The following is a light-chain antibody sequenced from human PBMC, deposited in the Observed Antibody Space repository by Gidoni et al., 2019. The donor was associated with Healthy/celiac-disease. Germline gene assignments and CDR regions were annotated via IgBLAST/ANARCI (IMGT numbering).Light chain of an antibody. CDR1: SSDVGGYNY. J-gene: IGLJ2*01. CDR3: SSYTSSSTVV. Sequence: QSALTQPASVSGSPGQSSTISCTGTSSDVGGYNYVSCYQQHPGKAPKLMIYDVSNRPSGVSNRFAGSTSGNAASLTISGLQAEDEADYYCSSYTSSSTVVFGGGTKLTVL. V-gene: IGLV2-14*01. CDR2: DVS.